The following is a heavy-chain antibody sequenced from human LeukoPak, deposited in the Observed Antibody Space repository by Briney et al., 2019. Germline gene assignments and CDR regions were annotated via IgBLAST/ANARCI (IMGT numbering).Heavy chain of an antibody. CDR2: IVVGSGNT. V-gene: IGHV1-58*02. J-gene: IGHJ6*02. D-gene: IGHD6-13*01. CDR1: GFTFTSSA. CDR3: AASNSSSYYGMDV. Sequence: GTSVKVSCKASGFTFTSSAMQWVRQARGQRLEWIGWIVVGSGNTNYAQKFQERVTITRDMSTSTAYMELSSLRYEDTAVYYCAASNSSSYYGMDVWGQGTMVTVSS.